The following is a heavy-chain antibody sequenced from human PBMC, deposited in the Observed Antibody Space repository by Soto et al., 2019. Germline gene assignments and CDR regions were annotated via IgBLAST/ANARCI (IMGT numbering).Heavy chain of an antibody. D-gene: IGHD6-6*01. Sequence: XESLLLSCAASGFTFSSYAMSWVRRAPGKGLEWVSAISGSGGSTYYADSVKGRFTISRDNSKNTLYLQMNSLRAEDTAVYYCAKRIAARPAPFDYWGQGTPVTVSS. CDR2: ISGSGGST. V-gene: IGHV3-23*01. CDR3: AKRIAARPAPFDY. J-gene: IGHJ4*02. CDR1: GFTFSSYA.